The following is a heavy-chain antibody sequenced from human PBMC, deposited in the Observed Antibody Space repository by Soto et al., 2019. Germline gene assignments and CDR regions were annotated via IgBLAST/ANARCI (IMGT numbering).Heavy chain of an antibody. Sequence: GGSLRLSCAASGFTFSSYGMHWVRQAPGKGLECVSVISYDGNNKYYADSVKGRFTISRDNSKNTLYLQMNSLRGEDTAVYYCAKNPYYYGSGSYKRRMDVWGQGTTVTVSS. V-gene: IGHV3-30*18. CDR1: GFTFSSYG. D-gene: IGHD3-10*01. CDR3: AKNPYYYGSGSYKRRMDV. CDR2: ISYDGNNK. J-gene: IGHJ6*02.